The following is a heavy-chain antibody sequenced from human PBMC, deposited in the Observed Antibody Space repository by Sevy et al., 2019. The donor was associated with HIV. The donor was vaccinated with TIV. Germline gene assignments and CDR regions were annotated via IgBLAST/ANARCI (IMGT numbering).Heavy chain of an antibody. CDR1: GVSFSDYY. D-gene: IGHD2-15*01. Sequence: SETLSLTCAVSGVSFSDYYWAWIRQPPGKGLEWIGEVSQSGSANYNPSLRSRVIMSLDTSNNHFSLKLTSVTAADTAVYYCARGPLFSPVYCSGGTCPTIDYWSQGTLVTVSS. V-gene: IGHV4-34*01. J-gene: IGHJ4*02. CDR3: ARGPLFSPVYCSGGTCPTIDY. CDR2: VSQSGSA.